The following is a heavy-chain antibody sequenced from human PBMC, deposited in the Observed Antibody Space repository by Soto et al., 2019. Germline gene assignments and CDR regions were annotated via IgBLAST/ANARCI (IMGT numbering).Heavy chain of an antibody. CDR1: GDSVSSNSVA. CDR3: ARREHTKYYFDY. CDR2: TYYRSKWFN. Sequence: SQTLSLTCAISGDSVSSNSVAWKWIRQSPSRGLEWLGRTYYRSKWFNDYAESVKSRITINPDTSKNQFSLQLNSVTPEYTAVYYCARREHTKYYFDYWGQGTLVTVSS. J-gene: IGHJ4*02. D-gene: IGHD2-8*01. V-gene: IGHV6-1*01.